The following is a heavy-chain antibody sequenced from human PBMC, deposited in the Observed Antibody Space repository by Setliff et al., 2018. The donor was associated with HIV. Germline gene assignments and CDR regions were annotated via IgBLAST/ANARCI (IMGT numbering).Heavy chain of an antibody. CDR2: ISPNSGDT. V-gene: IGHV1-2*06. CDR1: GYTFTGYD. CDR3: AREDHYDRFLDH. D-gene: IGHD3-22*01. J-gene: IGHJ5*02. Sequence: GASVKVSCKASGYTFTGYDIHWVRQAPGQGLEWMGRISPNSGDTNYAQKFQGRVAMTRDTSNSTAYMDLTRLRSDDTAVYYCAREDHYDRFLDHWGQGALVTVSS.